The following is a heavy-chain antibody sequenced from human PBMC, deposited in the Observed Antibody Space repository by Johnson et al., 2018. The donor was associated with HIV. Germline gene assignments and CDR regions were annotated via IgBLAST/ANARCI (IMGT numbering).Heavy chain of an antibody. V-gene: IGHV3-30*04. CDR1: GFTFSSYA. CDR2: MSFDGSNK. J-gene: IGHJ3*02. CDR3: AKGEQVWSVASAFDI. Sequence: QVQLVESGGGVVQPGRSLRLSCAASGFTFSSYAMHWVRQAPGTGLEWVSLMSFDGSNKDYADSVKGRFTISRDNSKNMLYLQLNSLRAEDTALYYCAKGEQVWSVASAFDIWGQGTMVTVSS. D-gene: IGHD5-18*01.